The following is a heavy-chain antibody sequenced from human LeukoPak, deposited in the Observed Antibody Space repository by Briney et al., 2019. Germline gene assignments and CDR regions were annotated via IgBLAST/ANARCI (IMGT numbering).Heavy chain of an antibody. D-gene: IGHD2-2*01. Sequence: ASVKVSCKASGYTFTSYDINWVRQATGQGLEWMGWMNPNSGNTGYAQKFQGRVTMTRNTSISTAYTELSSLRSEDTAVYYCARYRARCSSTSCYPDYWGQGTLVTVSS. V-gene: IGHV1-8*01. J-gene: IGHJ4*02. CDR2: MNPNSGNT. CDR3: ARYRARCSSTSCYPDY. CDR1: GYTFTSYD.